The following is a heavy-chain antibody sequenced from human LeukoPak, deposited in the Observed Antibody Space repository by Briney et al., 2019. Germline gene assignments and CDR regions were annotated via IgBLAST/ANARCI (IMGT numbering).Heavy chain of an antibody. V-gene: IGHV3-23*01. CDR3: ARDYRSTFDY. CDR1: GFTFSSYA. J-gene: IGHJ4*02. Sequence: EGSLRLSCAASGFTFSSYAMSWVRQAPGKGLEWVSAISGSGTTISYTDSVKGRFTISRDNAKNSLYLQMNSLRAEDTAVYYCARDYRSTFDYWGQGTLVTVSS. CDR2: ISGSGTTI. D-gene: IGHD1-26*01.